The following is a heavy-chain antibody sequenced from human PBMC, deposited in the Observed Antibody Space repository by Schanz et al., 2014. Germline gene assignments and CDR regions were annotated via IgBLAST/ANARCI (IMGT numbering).Heavy chain of an antibody. V-gene: IGHV3-30*03. J-gene: IGHJ6*03. CDR2: ISFDGRNT. CDR1: GITLSGYG. Sequence: QVQLVESGGGVVQPGRSLRLSCAASGITLSGYGLHWVRQAPGKGLEWVEFISFDGRNTDYAHSVKGRFTISRDNSKNTVNLQMNSLRAEDTAVYYCARDHQWLARYYMDVWGKGTTVTVSS. CDR3: ARDHQWLARYYMDV. D-gene: IGHD6-19*01.